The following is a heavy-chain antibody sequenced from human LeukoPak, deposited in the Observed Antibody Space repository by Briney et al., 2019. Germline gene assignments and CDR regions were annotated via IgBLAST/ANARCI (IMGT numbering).Heavy chain of an antibody. J-gene: IGHJ5*02. V-gene: IGHV3-23*01. Sequence: PGRSLRLSCAVSGFTFDDYAMHWVRQAPGKGLEWVSAISGSGGSTYYADSVKGRFTISRDNSKNTLYLQMNSLRAEDTAVYYCAKDSDYDFWSGYSPNWFDPWGQGTLVTVSS. CDR1: GFTFDDYA. CDR3: AKDSDYDFWSGYSPNWFDP. D-gene: IGHD3-3*01. CDR2: ISGSGGST.